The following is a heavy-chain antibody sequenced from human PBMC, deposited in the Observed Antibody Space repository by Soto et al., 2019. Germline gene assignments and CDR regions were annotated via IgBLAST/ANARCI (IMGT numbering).Heavy chain of an antibody. CDR1: GLTFSNYA. Sequence: QVQLVDSGGGVVQPGRALRLSCAASGLTFSNYAMHWVRQTPGTGLEWLAVIAYDGSIKIYADSVKGRFTISRDNSKNTRDLQMDSLRSEDTAVYYCASSWRGNWNYIDPWGQGTLVTVSS. V-gene: IGHV3-30-3*01. D-gene: IGHD1-7*01. CDR3: ASSWRGNWNYIDP. J-gene: IGHJ5*02. CDR2: IAYDGSIK.